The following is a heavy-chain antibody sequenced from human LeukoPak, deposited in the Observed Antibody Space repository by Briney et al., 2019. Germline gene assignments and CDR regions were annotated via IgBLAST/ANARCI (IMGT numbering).Heavy chain of an antibody. CDR1: GYTFTGYY. V-gene: IGHV1-2*02. D-gene: IGHD5-18*01. CDR3: AREFSYGPIDY. CDR2: INPNSGGT. Sequence: ASVKVSCKASGYTFTGYYMHWVRQAPGQGLEWMGWINPNSGGTNYAQKFQGRVTMTRDTSISTAYMELRSLRSDDTAVYYCAREFSYGPIDYWGQGTLVTVSS. J-gene: IGHJ4*02.